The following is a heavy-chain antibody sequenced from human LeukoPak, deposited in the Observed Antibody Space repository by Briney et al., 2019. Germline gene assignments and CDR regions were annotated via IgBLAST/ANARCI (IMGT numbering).Heavy chain of an antibody. D-gene: IGHD6-19*01. Sequence: PGGSLRLSCAASGFTFSSYAMSWVRQAPGKGLEWVSAISGSGGSTYYADSVKGRFTISRDNSKNTLYLQMNSLRAEDTAVYYCARGRGSSGWLYYFDYWGQGTLVTVFS. V-gene: IGHV3-23*01. CDR2: ISGSGGST. CDR3: ARGRGSSGWLYYFDY. CDR1: GFTFSSYA. J-gene: IGHJ4*02.